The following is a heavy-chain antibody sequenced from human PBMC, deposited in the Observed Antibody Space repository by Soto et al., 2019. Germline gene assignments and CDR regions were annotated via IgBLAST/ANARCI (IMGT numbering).Heavy chain of an antibody. V-gene: IGHV4-34*01. D-gene: IGHD5-18*01. CDR2: INHSGST. CDR1: GGSFSGYY. J-gene: IGHJ6*02. Sequence: QVQLQQWGAGLLKPSETLSLTCAVYGGSFSGYYWSWIRQPPGKGLEWIGEINHSGSTNYNPSLKSRLTISVDTSKNQFSLKLSSVTAADTAVYYCARLRGYSYGRSYYYYGMDVWGQGTTVTVSS. CDR3: ARLRGYSYGRSYYYYGMDV.